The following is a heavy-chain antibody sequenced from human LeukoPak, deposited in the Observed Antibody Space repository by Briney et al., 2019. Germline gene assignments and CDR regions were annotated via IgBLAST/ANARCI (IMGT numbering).Heavy chain of an antibody. D-gene: IGHD3-10*01. V-gene: IGHV4-34*01. Sequence: SETLSLTCAVYGGSFSGYYWSWIRQPPGKGLEWIGEISHTGSTNYNPSLKSRVTISVDTSKKQFSLKVSSVTAADTAVYYCARAPYLGVPMVRGVQRYYFDYWGQGTLVTVSS. J-gene: IGHJ4*02. CDR2: ISHTGST. CDR1: GGSFSGYY. CDR3: ARAPYLGVPMVRGVQRYYFDY.